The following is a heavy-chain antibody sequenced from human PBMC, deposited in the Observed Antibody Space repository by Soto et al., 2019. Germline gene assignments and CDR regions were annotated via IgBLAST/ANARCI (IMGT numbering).Heavy chain of an antibody. CDR2: INPNSGGT. CDR1: GYTFTGYY. V-gene: IGHV1-2*04. CDR3: AREVIVVVIPYYYGMDV. Sequence: ASVKVSCKASGYTFTGYYMHWVRQAPGQGLEWMGWINPNSGGTNYAQKFQGWVTMTRDTSISTAYMELSRLRSDDTAVYYCAREVIVVVIPYYYGMDVWGQGTTVTVSS. D-gene: IGHD3-22*01. J-gene: IGHJ6*02.